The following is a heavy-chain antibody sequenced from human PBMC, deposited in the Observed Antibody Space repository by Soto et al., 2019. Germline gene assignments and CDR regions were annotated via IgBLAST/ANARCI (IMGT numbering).Heavy chain of an antibody. CDR1: GGSISSGGYY. J-gene: IGHJ6*02. CDR2: MYYSGST. V-gene: IGHV4-31*03. CDR3: ARDIPLYGSGTYGMDV. D-gene: IGHD3-10*01. Sequence: QVQLQESGPGLVKPSQTLSLTCTVSGGSISSGGYYWSWIRQHPGKGLEWIGDMYYSGSTYYNPSLKSRVTISVDTSKNQFSLKLSSVTAADTAVYYCARDIPLYGSGTYGMDVWGQGTTVTVSS.